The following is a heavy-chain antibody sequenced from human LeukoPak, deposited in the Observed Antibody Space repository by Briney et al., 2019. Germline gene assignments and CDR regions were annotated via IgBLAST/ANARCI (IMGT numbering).Heavy chain of an antibody. CDR2: IHHSGRT. J-gene: IGHJ3*02. CDR3: ASENGWNSEKAFDI. V-gene: IGHV4-4*02. Sequence: PSETLSLTCAVSGDSISSSNWWSWVRQPPGKGLEWIGEIHHSGRTNYNPSLKSRVTISVDKSISIAYLQWSSLKASDTAMYYCASENGWNSEKAFDIWGQGTMVTVSS. CDR1: GDSISSSNW. D-gene: IGHD1-7*01.